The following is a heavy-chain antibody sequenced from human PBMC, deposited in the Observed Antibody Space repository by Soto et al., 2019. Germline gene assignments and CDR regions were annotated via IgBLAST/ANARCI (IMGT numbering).Heavy chain of an antibody. V-gene: IGHV3-23*01. Sequence: GGSLRLSCAASGSTFSRYAMNWVRQAPGKGLEWVSGISASGGSTYYADFVKGRITISRDNPKSTLYLQMNSLRVDDTGEYYCARDRGTKGMVDYSGMDVWGRGTTVTVSS. CDR2: ISASGGST. D-gene: IGHD3-3*01. CDR3: ARDRGTKGMVDYSGMDV. J-gene: IGHJ6*02. CDR1: GSTFSRYA.